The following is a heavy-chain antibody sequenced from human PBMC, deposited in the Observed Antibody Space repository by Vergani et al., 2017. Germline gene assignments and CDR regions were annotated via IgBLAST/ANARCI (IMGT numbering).Heavy chain of an antibody. CDR3: ARVGFGEYFFDY. CDR2: IYYSGST. D-gene: IGHD3-10*01. Sequence: QVQLQESGPGLVKPSETLSLTCTVSGGSISSYYWSWIRQPPGKGLEWIGYIYYSGSTNYNPSLKRRVTISVDTSKNQFSLKLSSVTAADTAVYYCARVGFGEYFFDYWGQGTLVTVSS. J-gene: IGHJ4*02. CDR1: GGSISSYY. V-gene: IGHV4-59*01.